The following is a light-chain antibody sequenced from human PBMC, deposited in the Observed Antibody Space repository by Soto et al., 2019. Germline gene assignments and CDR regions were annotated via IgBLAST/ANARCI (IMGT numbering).Light chain of an antibody. V-gene: IGLV1-47*01. J-gene: IGLJ1*01. CDR3: AAWDDNLSGFYV. Sequence: QSVLTQSPSASGTPGQRVTISCSGSASTIGRNYVYWYQQLPGTAPKLLIYRNSQRTSGVPDRFSGSKSGTSASLAISGLRSEDEADYYCAAWDDNLSGFYVFGDGTKLTVL. CDR2: RNS. CDR1: ASTIGRNY.